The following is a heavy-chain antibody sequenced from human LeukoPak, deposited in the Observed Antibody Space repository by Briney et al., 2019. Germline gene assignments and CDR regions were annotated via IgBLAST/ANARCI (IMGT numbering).Heavy chain of an antibody. Sequence: PGGSLRLPCAASGFTFSSYAMNWVRQAPGKGLEWVSSISSSSSYIYYADSVKGRFTISRDNAKNSLYLQMNSLRAEDTAVYYCARGYGDYNVYYYYGMDVWGQGTTVTVSS. CDR2: ISSSSSYI. CDR3: ARGYGDYNVYYYYGMDV. CDR1: GFTFSSYA. D-gene: IGHD4-17*01. J-gene: IGHJ6*02. V-gene: IGHV3-21*01.